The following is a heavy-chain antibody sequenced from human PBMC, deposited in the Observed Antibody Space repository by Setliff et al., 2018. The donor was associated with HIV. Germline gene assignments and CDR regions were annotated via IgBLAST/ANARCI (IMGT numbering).Heavy chain of an antibody. D-gene: IGHD4-4*01. Sequence: ASVKVSCKASGYTFTGYYMHWVRQAPGQGLEWMGRINPNSGGTRYAQKSQGRVTMTRDTSISTAYMELSSLRSEDTAVYYCAPIDPFPHDYSNSSFDYWGQGTLVTVSS. J-gene: IGHJ4*02. CDR1: GYTFTGYY. CDR3: APIDPFPHDYSNSSFDY. CDR2: INPNSGGT. V-gene: IGHV1-2*06.